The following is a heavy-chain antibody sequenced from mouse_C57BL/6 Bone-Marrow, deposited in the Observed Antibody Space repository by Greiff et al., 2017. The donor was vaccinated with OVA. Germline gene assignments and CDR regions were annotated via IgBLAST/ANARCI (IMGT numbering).Heavy chain of an antibody. V-gene: IGHV1-53*01. CDR3: ARSGHYYGSLFDY. D-gene: IGHD1-1*01. Sequence: VKLQESGTELVKPGASVKLSCKASGYTFTSYWMHWVKQRPGQGLEWIGNINPSNGGTNYNEKFKSKATLTVDKSSSTAYMQLSSLTSEDSAVYYCARSGHYYGSLFDYWGQGTTLTVSS. CDR1: GYTFTSYW. CDR2: INPSNGGT. J-gene: IGHJ2*01.